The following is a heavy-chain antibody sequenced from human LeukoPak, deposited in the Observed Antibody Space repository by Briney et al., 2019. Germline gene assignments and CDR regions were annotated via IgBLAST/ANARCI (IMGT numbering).Heavy chain of an antibody. CDR3: VRIFGGVTTFDY. D-gene: IGHD4-17*01. CDR2: IKTDGGHH. CDR1: GFIYSALW. Sequence: PGGSLRLSCAASGFIYSALWMSWLRQGPGKGLEWVATIKTDGGHHYYLVSVRGRFTLSRDNAKDSLYLQKNSLSADDTAVYFCVRIFGGVTTFDYWGQGTLVTVSS. J-gene: IGHJ4*02. V-gene: IGHV3-7*01.